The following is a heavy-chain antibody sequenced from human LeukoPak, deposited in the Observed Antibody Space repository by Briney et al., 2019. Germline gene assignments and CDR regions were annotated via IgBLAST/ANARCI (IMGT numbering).Heavy chain of an antibody. CDR1: GYSISGGYY. J-gene: IGHJ4*02. Sequence: LTCAVSGYSISGGYYWGWIRQPPGKGLEWIGXIYHSGSTYYNPSLKSRVTISVDTSKNQFSLKLSSVTAADTAVYYCARGVVVPAATLYYFDYWGQGTLVTVSS. CDR2: IYHSGST. CDR3: ARGVVVPAATLYYFDY. D-gene: IGHD2-2*01. V-gene: IGHV4-38-2*01.